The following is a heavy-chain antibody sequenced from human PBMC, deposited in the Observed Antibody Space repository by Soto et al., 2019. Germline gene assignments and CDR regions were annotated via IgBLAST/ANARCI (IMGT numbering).Heavy chain of an antibody. CDR1: VFTFSSYW. Sequence: GGSLRLSCAASVFTFSSYWMHWVRQAPGKGLVWVSHINSDGSSTSYADSVKGRFTISRDNAKNTLYLQMNSLRAEDTAVYYCARGDGSYYDFWSGYYLADYYYYMDVWGKGTTVTVSS. V-gene: IGHV3-74*01. J-gene: IGHJ6*03. CDR3: ARGDGSYYDFWSGYYLADYYYYMDV. D-gene: IGHD3-3*01. CDR2: INSDGSST.